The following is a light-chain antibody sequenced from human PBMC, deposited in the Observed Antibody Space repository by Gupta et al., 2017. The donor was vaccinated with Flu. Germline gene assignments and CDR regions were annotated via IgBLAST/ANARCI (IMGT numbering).Light chain of an antibody. J-gene: IGLJ3*02. CDR1: DSNVGIKS. CDR3: EAWDDSLNGPL. Sequence: RVTISCAGSDSNVGIKSVNWYQQFPGMAPKLLIYGNDLRPSGVPDRFSGSKSGASASLAISGLQSEDEADYFCEAWDDSLNGPLFGGGTKLTVL. CDR2: GND. V-gene: IGLV1-44*01.